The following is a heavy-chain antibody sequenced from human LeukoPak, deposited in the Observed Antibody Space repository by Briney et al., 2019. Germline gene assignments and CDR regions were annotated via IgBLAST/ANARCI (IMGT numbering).Heavy chain of an antibody. Sequence: SQTLSLTCAISGDSVSSNSAAWNWIRQSPSRGLEWLGRTYYRSKWHYEYAQSVKSRITINPETSKNQFSLLLDSVTPEDTAVYYCVRDGGHRNWFPDYWGQGTLVTVSS. J-gene: IGHJ4*02. CDR3: VRDGGHRNWFPDY. V-gene: IGHV6-1*01. D-gene: IGHD3-9*01. CDR1: GDSVSSNSAA. CDR2: TYYRSKWHY.